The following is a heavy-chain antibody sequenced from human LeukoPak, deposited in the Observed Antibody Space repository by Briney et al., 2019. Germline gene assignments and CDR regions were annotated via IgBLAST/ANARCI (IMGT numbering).Heavy chain of an antibody. Sequence: PSETLSLTCTVSGGSTSSYYWSWIRQPPGKGLEWIGYIYYSGSTNYNPSLKSRVTISVDTSKNQFFLKLSSVTAADTAVYYCAREVVGATCFDYWGQGTLVTVSS. D-gene: IGHD1-26*01. CDR3: AREVVGATCFDY. J-gene: IGHJ4*02. V-gene: IGHV4-59*01. CDR2: IYYSGST. CDR1: GGSTSSYY.